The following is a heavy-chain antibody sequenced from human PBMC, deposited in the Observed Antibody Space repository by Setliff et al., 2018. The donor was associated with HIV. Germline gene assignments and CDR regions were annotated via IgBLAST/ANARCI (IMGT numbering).Heavy chain of an antibody. CDR2: INHSGST. V-gene: IGHV4-34*01. CDR1: GDSISNYY. D-gene: IGHD6-19*01. Sequence: PSETLSLTCTVSGDSISNYYWSWVRQPPGKGLEWIGEINHSGSTNYNPSLKSRVTISLDTSKNQFSLKLSSLTAADTAVYYCASSSGWYGAAQFDPWGQGTRVTVSS. J-gene: IGHJ5*02. CDR3: ASSSGWYGAAQFDP.